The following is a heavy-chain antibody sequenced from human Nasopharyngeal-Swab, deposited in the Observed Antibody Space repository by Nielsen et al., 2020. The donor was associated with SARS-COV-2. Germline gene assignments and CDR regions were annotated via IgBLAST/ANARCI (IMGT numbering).Heavy chain of an antibody. Sequence: WIRQPPGKGLEWVGRTRNKANSYTTEYAASVKGRFTISRDDSKNSLYLQMNSLKTEDTAVYYCVLETYGSYYYYYYMDVWGKGTTVTVSS. CDR3: VLETYGSYYYYYYMDV. D-gene: IGHD1-26*01. CDR2: TRNKANSYTT. J-gene: IGHJ6*03. V-gene: IGHV3-72*01.